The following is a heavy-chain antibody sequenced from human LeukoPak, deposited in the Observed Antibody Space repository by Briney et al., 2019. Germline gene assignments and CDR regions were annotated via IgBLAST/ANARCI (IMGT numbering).Heavy chain of an antibody. J-gene: IGHJ6*02. Sequence: ASVKVSCKVSGYTLTGLSMHWVRQAPGKGLEWMGGFDPEDGETIYAQKFQGRVTMTEDTSTDTAYMELSSLRSEDAAVYYCATVPMIVGPTSMDVWGQGTTVTVSS. CDR2: FDPEDGET. CDR1: GYTLTGLS. D-gene: IGHD3-22*01. CDR3: ATVPMIVGPTSMDV. V-gene: IGHV1-24*01.